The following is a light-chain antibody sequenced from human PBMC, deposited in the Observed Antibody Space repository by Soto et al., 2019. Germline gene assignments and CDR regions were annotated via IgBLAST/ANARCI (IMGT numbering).Light chain of an antibody. J-gene: IGLJ1*01. V-gene: IGLV1-44*01. CDR2: TNS. Sequence: QSVLTQPPSASATPGQTVTISCSISSPNVGTNPVAWYQQLPGTAPKLLIYTNSQRPLGVPVRFSGSKSGTSASLAISGLQSEDEGDYYCATWDDNVYVFGTGTKVTVL. CDR1: SPNVGTNP. CDR3: ATWDDNVYV.